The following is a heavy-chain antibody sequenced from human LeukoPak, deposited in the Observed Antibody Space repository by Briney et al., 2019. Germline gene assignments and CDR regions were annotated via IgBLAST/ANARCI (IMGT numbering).Heavy chain of an antibody. CDR3: VSVGMATISHYYYYYMDV. D-gene: IGHD5-24*01. J-gene: IGHJ6*03. CDR1: GFTFNTYN. Sequence: PGGSLRLSCAGSGFTFNTYNMNWVRQPPGKWLEWVSSISSSISYIYYADSVTGPFTISRDNAKNSLYLQMNSLRAEDTAVYYCVSVGMATISHYYYYYMDVWGKGNTVTVSS. CDR2: ISSSISYI. V-gene: IGHV3-21*04.